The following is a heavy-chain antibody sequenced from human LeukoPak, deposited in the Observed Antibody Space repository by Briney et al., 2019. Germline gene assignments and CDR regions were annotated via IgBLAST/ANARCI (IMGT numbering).Heavy chain of an antibody. CDR1: GYTFTSYG. V-gene: IGHV1-69*05. CDR2: IIPIFGTA. D-gene: IGHD6-19*01. Sequence: SVKVSCKASGYTFTSYGISWVRQAPGQGLEWMGGIIPIFGTANYAQKFQGRVTITTDESTSTAYMELSSLRSEDTAVYYCARGSSSGWYGAFDIWGQGTMVTVSS. CDR3: ARGSSSGWYGAFDI. J-gene: IGHJ3*02.